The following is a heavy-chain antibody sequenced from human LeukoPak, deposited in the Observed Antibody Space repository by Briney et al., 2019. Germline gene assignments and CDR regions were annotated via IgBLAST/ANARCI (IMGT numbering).Heavy chain of an antibody. CDR1: GFTFTDAW. CDR2: ISGSGGST. CDR3: AARPWVLFPLPTY. V-gene: IGHV3-23*01. Sequence: PGGSLRLSCAASGFTFTDAWMTWVRQAPGKGLEWVSAISGSGGSTYYADSVKGRFTISRDNSKNTLYLQMNSLRAEDTAVYYCAARPWVLFPLPTYWGQRTLVTASS. J-gene: IGHJ4*02. D-gene: IGHD3-16*01.